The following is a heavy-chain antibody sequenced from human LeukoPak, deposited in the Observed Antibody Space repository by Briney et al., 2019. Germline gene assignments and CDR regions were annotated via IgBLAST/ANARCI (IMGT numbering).Heavy chain of an antibody. J-gene: IGHJ4*02. CDR2: ISWNSGSI. D-gene: IGHD6-13*01. V-gene: IGHV3-9*01. CDR3: AKGHSSSWYYFDY. CDR1: GFSFDDYA. Sequence: PGRSLRLSCAASGFSFDDYAMPWVRQAPGKGLEWVSGISWNSGSIGYADSVKGRFTISRDNAKNSLYLQMNSLRAEDTALYYCAKGHSSSWYYFDYWGQGTLVTVSS.